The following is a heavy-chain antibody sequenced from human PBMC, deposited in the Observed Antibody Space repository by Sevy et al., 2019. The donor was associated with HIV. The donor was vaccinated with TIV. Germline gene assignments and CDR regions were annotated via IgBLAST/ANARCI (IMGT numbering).Heavy chain of an antibody. Sequence: GGSLRLSCEASGFTFSNYAMSWVRQAPGKGLEWVSAISGSGGSTYYADSMKGPFTISRDNSKNTRYLQMNSLRAEDTAVYYCAKGDRGDYYDSSGYTLIDYWGQGTLVTVSS. J-gene: IGHJ4*02. CDR1: GFTFSNYA. V-gene: IGHV3-23*01. CDR2: ISGSGGST. D-gene: IGHD3-22*01. CDR3: AKGDRGDYYDSSGYTLIDY.